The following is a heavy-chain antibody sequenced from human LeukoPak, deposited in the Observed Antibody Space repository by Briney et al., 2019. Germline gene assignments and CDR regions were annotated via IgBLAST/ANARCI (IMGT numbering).Heavy chain of an antibody. CDR1: GYTFTSYA. J-gene: IGHJ5*02. CDR2: INAGNGNT. V-gene: IGHV1-3*01. D-gene: IGHD3-10*01. CDR3: ARDRGSGSYIVFDP. Sequence: ASVKVSCKASGYTFTSYAMHWVRQAPGQRLERMGWINAGNGNTKYSQKFQGRVTITRDTSASTAYMELSSLRSEDTAVYYCARDRGSGSYIVFDPWGQGTLVTVSS.